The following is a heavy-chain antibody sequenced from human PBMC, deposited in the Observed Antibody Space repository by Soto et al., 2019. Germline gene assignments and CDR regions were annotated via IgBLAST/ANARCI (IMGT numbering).Heavy chain of an antibody. D-gene: IGHD5-18*01. CDR2: ISDDGASI. J-gene: IGHJ4*02. Sequence: PGGSLRLSCEASGFSFSSFAMNWVRQAPGRGLEWVSYISDDGASIYYADSLKGRFTISRDNAKNSLSLQMNNLRAEDTAVYYCERENYVQAWLHHFDHWGLGTLVTVYS. V-gene: IGHV3-48*03. CDR1: GFSFSSFA. CDR3: ERENYVQAWLHHFDH.